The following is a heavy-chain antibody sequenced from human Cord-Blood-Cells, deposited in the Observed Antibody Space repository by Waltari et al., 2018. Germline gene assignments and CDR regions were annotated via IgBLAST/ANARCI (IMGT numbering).Heavy chain of an antibody. CDR2: FDPEEGET. CDR1: GYTLTELS. Sequence: QVQLVQSGAEVKKPGASVKVSCKVSGYTLTELSMHWVRQAPGKGLEWMGGFDPEEGETIYAQKFQDRVTMTEDTSTDTAYMELSSLRSEDTAVYYCATLGYCTGGVCYWNRSFDPWGQGTLVTVSS. D-gene: IGHD2-8*02. CDR3: ATLGYCTGGVCYWNRSFDP. J-gene: IGHJ5*02. V-gene: IGHV1-24*01.